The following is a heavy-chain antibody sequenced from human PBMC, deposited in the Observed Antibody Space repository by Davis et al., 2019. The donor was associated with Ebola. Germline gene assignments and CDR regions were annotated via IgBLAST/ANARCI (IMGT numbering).Heavy chain of an antibody. J-gene: IGHJ4*02. CDR1: GYSFTRSW. V-gene: IGHV5-51*01. CDR3: VSRCFTWLY. Sequence: GESLKISCKGSGYSFTRSWIAWVRQMPGKGLEWMGIIFPGDSDTRYSPSFQGQVTLSADKSITTAYLQWSRLMASETAMYYCVSRCFTWLYWGQGTLVTVSS. CDR2: IFPGDSDT. D-gene: IGHD2-2*02.